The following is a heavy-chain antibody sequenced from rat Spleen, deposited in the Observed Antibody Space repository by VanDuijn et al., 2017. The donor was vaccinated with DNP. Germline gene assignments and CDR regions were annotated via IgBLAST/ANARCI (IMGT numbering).Heavy chain of an antibody. J-gene: IGHJ2*01. D-gene: IGHD1-4*01. CDR3: ARHVLPLRVWDY. CDR2: TNYNGGRT. V-gene: IGHV5-22*01. CDR1: GFTFSDYY. Sequence: EVQLVESGGGLVQPGGSLKLSCAASGFTFSDYYMAWVRQAPTKGLEWVAYTNYNGGRTYNGDSVKGRFTNSRDNEKSTLYLQMNSLRSEDMATYYCARHVLPLRVWDYWGQGVMVTVSS.